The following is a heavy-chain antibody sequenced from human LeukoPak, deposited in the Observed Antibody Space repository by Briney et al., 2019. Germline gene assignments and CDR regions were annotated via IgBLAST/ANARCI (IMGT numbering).Heavy chain of an antibody. D-gene: IGHD6-13*01. J-gene: IGHJ6*02. Sequence: GRSLRLSCAASGFTFSSYAMHWVRQAPGKGLEWVAVISYDGSNKYYADSVKGRSTISRDNSKNTLYLQMNSLRAEDTAVYYCARTRSGIVVEEQLVLDYYYYYGMDVWGQGTTVTVSS. CDR3: ARTRSGIVVEEQLVLDYYYYYGMDV. V-gene: IGHV3-30-3*01. CDR1: GFTFSSYA. CDR2: ISYDGSNK.